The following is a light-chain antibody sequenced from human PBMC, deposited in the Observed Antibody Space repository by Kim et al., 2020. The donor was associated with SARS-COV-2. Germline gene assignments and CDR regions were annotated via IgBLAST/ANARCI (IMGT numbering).Light chain of an antibody. CDR2: AAS. CDR3: QQYHNWDT. J-gene: IGKJ3*01. Sequence: SLCQGERAPPAGGAMQSISSSLTWYQQKPGQAPRLLIHAASIRATGIPARLSGSGSGTEFTLTISSLQSEDFAVYYCQQYHNWDTFGPGTKGDIK. CDR1: QSISSS. V-gene: IGKV3D-15*01.